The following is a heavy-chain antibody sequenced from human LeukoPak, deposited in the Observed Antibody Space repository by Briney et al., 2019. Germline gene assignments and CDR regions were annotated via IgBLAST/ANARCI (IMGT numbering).Heavy chain of an antibody. CDR1: GGSISSGSYY. CDR2: IYYSGST. CDR3: ARLGIAVAEA. Sequence: PSETLSLTCTVSGGSISSGSYYWSWIRQPAGKGLEWIGYIYYSGSTNYNPSLKSRVTISVDTSKNQFSLKLSSVTAADTAVYYCARLGIAVAEAWGQGTLVTVSS. V-gene: IGHV4-61*10. J-gene: IGHJ5*02. D-gene: IGHD6-19*01.